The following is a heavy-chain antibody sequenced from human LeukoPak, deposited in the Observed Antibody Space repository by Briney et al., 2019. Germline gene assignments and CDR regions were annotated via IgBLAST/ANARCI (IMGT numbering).Heavy chain of an antibody. D-gene: IGHD1-26*01. Sequence: PGESLKISCKGFGYSFTNYWIGWVRQMPGKGLEWMGIIYPGDSDTRYSPSFQGQVTISAGKSIGTAYLQWSSLKASDTAMYYCARLRNSGSSLDWYFDLWGRGTLVTVSS. V-gene: IGHV5-51*01. CDR3: ARLRNSGSSLDWYFDL. CDR2: IYPGDSDT. CDR1: GYSFTNYW. J-gene: IGHJ2*01.